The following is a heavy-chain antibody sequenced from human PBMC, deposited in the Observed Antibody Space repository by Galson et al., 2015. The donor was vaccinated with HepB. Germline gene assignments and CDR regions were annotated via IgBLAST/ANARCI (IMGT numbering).Heavy chain of an antibody. V-gene: IGHV1-3*01. D-gene: IGHD6-19*01. CDR1: GYTFTSYA. CDR2: INAGNGNT. Sequence: SVKVSCKASGYTFTSYAMHWVRQAPGQWLEWMGWINAGNGNTKYSQKFQGRVTITRDTSAGTAYMELSSLRSEDTAVYYCARGVAVAGSSSAFDIWGQGTMVTVSS. CDR3: ARGVAVAGSSSAFDI. J-gene: IGHJ3*02.